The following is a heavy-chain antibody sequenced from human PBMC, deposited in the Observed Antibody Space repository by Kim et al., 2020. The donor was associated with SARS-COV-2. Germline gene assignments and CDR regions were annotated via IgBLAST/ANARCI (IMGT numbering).Heavy chain of an antibody. CDR3: ARVLAVAGDVAFDL. D-gene: IGHD6-19*01. CDR1: GFTVSRNY. J-gene: IGHJ3*01. V-gene: IGHV3-66*01. Sequence: GGSLRLSCAASGFTVSRNYMSWVRQAPGKGLEWVSIIYSGDITYYADSVKGRFTISRDNSKNTLYLQVNSLRAEDSAVYYCARVLAVAGDVAFDLWGQGT. CDR2: IYSGDIT.